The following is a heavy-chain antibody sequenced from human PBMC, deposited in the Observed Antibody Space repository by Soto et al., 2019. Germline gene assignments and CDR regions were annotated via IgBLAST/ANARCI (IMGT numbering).Heavy chain of an antibody. V-gene: IGHV3-11*01. CDR2: ISAGGRTV. D-gene: IGHD5-18*01. Sequence: PGGSLRLSCAASGFNFGDYSMSWSRQATGKGLEWVSYISAGGRTVYYADSVKGRFTFSRDNAKNSLYLQINSLRAEDTAVYYCARNQDSAMVMQTTDCSFDNWGQGTLVTVSS. J-gene: IGHJ4*02. CDR1: GFNFGDYS. CDR3: ARNQDSAMVMQTTDCSFDN.